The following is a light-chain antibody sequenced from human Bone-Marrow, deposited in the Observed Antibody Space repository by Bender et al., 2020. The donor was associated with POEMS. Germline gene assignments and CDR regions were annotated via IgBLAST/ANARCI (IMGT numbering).Light chain of an antibody. Sequence: QSALTQPASVSGSPGQSITISCTGASSDVGNYNYVSWYQQHPGKAPKLMIYDVTQRPSGGPDRFSGSKSGNTASLTISELQADDEADYYCSSYSGSSWVFGGGTKVTVL. J-gene: IGLJ3*02. CDR1: SSDVGNYNY. V-gene: IGLV2-11*01. CDR3: SSYSGSSWV. CDR2: DVT.